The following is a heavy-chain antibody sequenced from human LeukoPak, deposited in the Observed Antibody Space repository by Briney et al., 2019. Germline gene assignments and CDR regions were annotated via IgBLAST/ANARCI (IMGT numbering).Heavy chain of an antibody. CDR1: GACISSYY. D-gene: IGHD6-6*01. V-gene: IGHV4-4*07. CDR3: AREPFSLEYWFDP. Sequence: SETLSLTCTVSGACISSYYWSWIRQPAGKGLEWIGRIYSSGSTNYNPSLKSRVTMSEDTSKNQFSLKMSSVTAADTAMYYCAREPFSLEYWFDPWGQGTLVTVSS. CDR2: IYSSGST. J-gene: IGHJ5*02.